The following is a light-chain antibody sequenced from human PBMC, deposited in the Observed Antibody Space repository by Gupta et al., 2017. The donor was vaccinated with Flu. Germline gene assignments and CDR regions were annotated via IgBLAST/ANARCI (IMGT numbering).Light chain of an antibody. CDR2: EVT. Sequence: QSALTQPASVSGSPGQSITISCTGTSSDVGGYKYVSWYQQHPGKAPKLLIYEVTNRPAGFTGRFSGSKSGNTSSVTISGHEEEDEDDYYSDSDTASSYQVFGTGTTVTVL. J-gene: IGLJ1*01. V-gene: IGLV2-14*01. CDR3: DSDTASSYQV. CDR1: SSDVGGYKY.